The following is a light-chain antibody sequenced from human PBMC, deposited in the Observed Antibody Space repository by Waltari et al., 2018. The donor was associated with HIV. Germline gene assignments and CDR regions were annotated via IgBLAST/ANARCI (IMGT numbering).Light chain of an antibody. CDR1: QSVDNNY. V-gene: IGKV3-20*01. Sequence: EIVLTQSPGHLTLFPGERATLSCRARQSVDNNYLAWYQHRPGQAPRLLIFGASSRATGIPDRFSASGSGADFTLTISSLDPSDYALYYCQQYATSPRTFGQGTRVEIK. CDR3: QQYATSPRT. CDR2: GAS. J-gene: IGKJ2*01.